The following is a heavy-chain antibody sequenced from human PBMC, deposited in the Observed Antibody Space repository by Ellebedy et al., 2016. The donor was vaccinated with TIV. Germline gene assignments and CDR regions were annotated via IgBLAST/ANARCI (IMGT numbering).Heavy chain of an antibody. CDR1: GFTFSSYA. CDR2: ISYDGSNK. Sequence: PGGSLRLSCAASGFTFSSYAMHWVRQAPGKGLEWVAVISYDGSNKYYTDSVKGRFTISRDNSKNTLYLQMNSLRAEDTAVYYCARDIVVVPAAMPVGLGYWGQGTLVTVS. CDR3: ARDIVVVPAAMPVGLGY. D-gene: IGHD2-2*01. J-gene: IGHJ4*02. V-gene: IGHV3-30-3*01.